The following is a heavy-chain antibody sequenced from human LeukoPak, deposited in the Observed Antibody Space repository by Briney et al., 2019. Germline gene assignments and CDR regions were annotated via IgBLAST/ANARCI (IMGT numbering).Heavy chain of an antibody. J-gene: IGHJ4*02. CDR2: IYTGGST. D-gene: IGHD5-12*01. Sequence: GGSLRLSCAASGFTVSSNYMSWVRQAPGKGLEWVSVIYTGGSTYYADSVKGRFTISRDNSKNTLYLQMNSLRAEDTAVYYCARVDHYSGYECFDYWGQGTLVTVSS. CDR1: GFTVSSNY. V-gene: IGHV3-53*01. CDR3: ARVDHYSGYECFDY.